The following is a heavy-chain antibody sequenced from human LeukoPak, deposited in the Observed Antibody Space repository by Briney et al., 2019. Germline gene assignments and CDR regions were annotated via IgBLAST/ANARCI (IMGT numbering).Heavy chain of an antibody. J-gene: IGHJ5*02. D-gene: IGHD4-11*01. CDR2: IYPGDSDT. CDR3: ATVTAPYAFDP. Sequence: GESLKISCKGSGYTFTGYWLGWVRQMPGKGLEWMGIIYPGDSDTRYSPSFQGQVTISADKSISTAYLQWSSLKASDTAIYYCATVTAPYAFDPWGQGTLVTVSS. V-gene: IGHV5-51*01. CDR1: GYTFTGYW.